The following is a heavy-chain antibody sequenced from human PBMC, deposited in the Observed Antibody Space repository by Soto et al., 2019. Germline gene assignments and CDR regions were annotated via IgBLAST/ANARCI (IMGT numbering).Heavy chain of an antibody. CDR3: VRNRDDSKSGGDAFDI. CDR2: ISSKSDHI. V-gene: IGHV3-9*02. Sequence: EVQLVESGGGLVQPGGSLRLSCVASEFSSDDYTLHWVRQVPGKGLEWISGISSKSDHIDYADSVKGRFTISKDNAKNSLYLRMSSLRAEDTALYYCVRNRDDSKSGGDAFDIWGQGTMVTVSS. J-gene: IGHJ3*02. CDR1: EFSSDDYT. D-gene: IGHD3-22*01.